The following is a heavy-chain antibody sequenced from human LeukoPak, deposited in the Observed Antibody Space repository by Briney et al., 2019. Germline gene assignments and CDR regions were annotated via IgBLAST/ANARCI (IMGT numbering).Heavy chain of an antibody. CDR3: ASARRDGYNLYWFDP. V-gene: IGHV1-46*01. D-gene: IGHD5-24*01. J-gene: IGHJ5*02. CDR2: INPSGGST. Sequence: GASVKVSCKASGYTFTSYYMHWVRQAPGQGLEWMGIINPSGGSTSYAQKFQGRVTMTRDTSTSTVYMELSSLRSEDTAVYYCASARRDGYNLYWFDPWGQGTLVTVSS. CDR1: GYTFTSYY.